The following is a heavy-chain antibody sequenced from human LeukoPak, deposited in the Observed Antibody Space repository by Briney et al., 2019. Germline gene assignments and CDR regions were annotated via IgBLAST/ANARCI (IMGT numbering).Heavy chain of an antibody. CDR3: ARFEDIDYAFDI. D-gene: IGHD2-15*01. V-gene: IGHV4-30-4*01. J-gene: IGHJ3*02. CDR1: GGSISSGDYY. CDR2: IYYSGST. Sequence: PSETLSLTCTVSGGSISSGDYYWSWIRQPPGKGLEWIGYIYYSGSTYYNPSLKSRVTISVDTSKNQFSLKLSSVTAADTAVYYCARFEDIDYAFDIWGQGTMVTVSS.